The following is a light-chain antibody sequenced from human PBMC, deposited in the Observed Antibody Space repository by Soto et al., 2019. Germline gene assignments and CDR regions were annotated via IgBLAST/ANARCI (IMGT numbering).Light chain of an antibody. CDR1: QSVSRY. V-gene: IGKV3-11*01. CDR3: QQYKNWPL. Sequence: EIVLTQSPATLSLSPGERATLSCRASQSVSRYLAWYQQKPGQAPRLLIYDASNRATGIPARFSGSGSGTEFTLTISSLQSEDFAVYYCQQYKNWPLFGQGTRLEIK. CDR2: DAS. J-gene: IGKJ5*01.